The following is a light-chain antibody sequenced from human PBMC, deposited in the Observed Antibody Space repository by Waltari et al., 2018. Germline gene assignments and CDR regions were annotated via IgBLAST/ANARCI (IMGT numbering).Light chain of an antibody. CDR3: QQYYSTPYT. Sequence: DIVMTQSPDSLAVSLGERATVNCKSSQTLFWSDNKRDYLAWYQQKPGQSPKLLLYWASIRESGVPERFSGGGSGTDFTLTISSLQPEDVAVYYCQQYYSTPYTVGQGTKVEAK. CDR2: WAS. V-gene: IGKV4-1*01. J-gene: IGKJ2*01. CDR1: QTLFWSDNKRDY.